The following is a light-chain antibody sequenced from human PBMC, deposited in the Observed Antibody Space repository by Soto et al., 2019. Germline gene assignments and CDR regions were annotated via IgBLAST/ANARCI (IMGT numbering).Light chain of an antibody. CDR2: DTS. V-gene: IGKV1-33*01. CDR1: RDIGDS. CDR3: QQYDDPFN. J-gene: IGKJ4*01. Sequence: DIQMTQSPSSLSASVGDTVTITCQAGRDIGDSLNWYQQRAGQAPKLLVYDTSNLQSGVPARFSGSGTGTLFFLTINSLQPEDFATYYCQQYDDPFNFGGGTKVEVK.